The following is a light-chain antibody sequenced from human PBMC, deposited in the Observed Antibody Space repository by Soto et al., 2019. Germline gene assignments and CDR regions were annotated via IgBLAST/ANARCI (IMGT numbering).Light chain of an antibody. Sequence: QPVLTQPPSVSGAPGQRVTISCTGCSSNIGAGYDVHWYQQLPGTAPKLLMYGNSNRPSGVPDRFSGSKSGTSASLAITKLPAEDEADYYCQSYDSSLSVVFGGGTKLTVL. J-gene: IGLJ2*01. V-gene: IGLV1-40*01. CDR3: QSYDSSLSVV. CDR2: GNS. CDR1: SSNIGAGYD.